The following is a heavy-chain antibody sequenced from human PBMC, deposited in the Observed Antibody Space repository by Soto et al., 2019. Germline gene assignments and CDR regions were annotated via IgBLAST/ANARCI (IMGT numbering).Heavy chain of an antibody. Sequence: GSLRLSCAASGFTFSSYSMNWVRQAPGKGLEWVSSISSSSSYIYYADSVKGRFTISRDNAKNSLYLQMNSLRAEDTAVYYCARDLRRPIIVVVPAAIRQNFYYGMDVWGQGTTVTV. CDR3: ARDLRRPIIVVVPAAIRQNFYYGMDV. J-gene: IGHJ6*02. V-gene: IGHV3-21*01. CDR2: ISSSSSYI. D-gene: IGHD2-2*02. CDR1: GFTFSSYS.